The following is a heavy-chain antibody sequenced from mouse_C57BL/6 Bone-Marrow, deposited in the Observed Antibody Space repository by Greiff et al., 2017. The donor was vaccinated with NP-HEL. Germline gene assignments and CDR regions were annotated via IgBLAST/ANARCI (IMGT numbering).Heavy chain of an antibody. V-gene: IGHV1-53*01. Sequence: VQLQQSGTELVKPGASVKLSCKASGYTFTSYWMHWVKQRPGQGLEWIGNINPSNGGTNYNEKFKSKATLTVDKSSSTAYMQLSSLTSEDSAVYYCARAPDSYYYAMDYWGQGTSVTVSS. CDR1: GYTFTSYW. CDR3: ARAPDSYYYAMDY. CDR2: INPSNGGT. J-gene: IGHJ4*01.